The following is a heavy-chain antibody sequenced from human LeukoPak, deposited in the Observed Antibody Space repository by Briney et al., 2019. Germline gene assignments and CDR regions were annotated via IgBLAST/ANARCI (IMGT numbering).Heavy chain of an antibody. CDR1: GFTFSRFW. CDR3: AKGGPLRLHAFDI. D-gene: IGHD5-12*01. Sequence: PGGSLRLSCAASGFTFSRFWMHWVRQAPGKGLVWVSRINGDGSSTNYADSVKGRFTISRDNSKNTLYLQMNSLRAEDTAVYYCAKGGPLRLHAFDIWGQGTMVTVSS. CDR2: INGDGSST. V-gene: IGHV3-74*01. J-gene: IGHJ3*02.